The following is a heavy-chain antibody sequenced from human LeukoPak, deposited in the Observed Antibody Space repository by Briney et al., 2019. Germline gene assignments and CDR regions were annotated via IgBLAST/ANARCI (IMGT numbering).Heavy chain of an antibody. CDR2: TYYRSKWYN. CDR3: ARNLCRPMYSSFFDY. Sequence: SQTLSLTRAISGDSVSSNSAAWNWIRQSPSRGLEWLGRTYYRSKWYNDYAVSVKSRITINPDTSKNQFSLQLNSVTPEDTAVYYCARNLCRPMYSSFFDYWGQGTLVTVSS. V-gene: IGHV6-1*01. D-gene: IGHD6-19*01. J-gene: IGHJ4*02. CDR1: GDSVSSNSAA.